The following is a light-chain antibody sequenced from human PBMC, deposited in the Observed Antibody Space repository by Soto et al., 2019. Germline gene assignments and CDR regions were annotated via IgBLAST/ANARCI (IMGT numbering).Light chain of an antibody. CDR1: QGISNY. Sequence: DIHMTQSPSSLSASVGDRVTITCRASQGISNYLGWYQQKPGKAPRSLSYSASSLQSGDTSKFSGSGSGTDFTLTISDMQPCDFATYYCQQYYRYPWTFGQGTEVEIK. CDR3: QQYYRYPWT. V-gene: IGKV1-16*02. J-gene: IGKJ1*01. CDR2: SAS.